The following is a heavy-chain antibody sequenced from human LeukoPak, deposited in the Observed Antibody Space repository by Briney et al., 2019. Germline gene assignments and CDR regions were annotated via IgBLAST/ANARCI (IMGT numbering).Heavy chain of an antibody. Sequence: GGSLRLSCAASGFTFSSYAMHWVRQAPGKGLEWVAVISYDGSNKYYADSVKGRFTISRDNSKNTLYLQMNSLRAEDTAVYYCARAGLAYYYYGMDVWGQGTTVTVS. J-gene: IGHJ6*02. CDR1: GFTFSSYA. CDR3: ARAGLAYYYYGMDV. V-gene: IGHV3-30-3*01. D-gene: IGHD6-6*01. CDR2: ISYDGSNK.